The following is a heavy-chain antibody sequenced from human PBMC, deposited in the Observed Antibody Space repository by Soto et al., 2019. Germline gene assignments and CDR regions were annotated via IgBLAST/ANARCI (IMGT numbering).Heavy chain of an antibody. V-gene: IGHV4-59*08. Sequence: SETLSLTCTVSGGSISSYYWSWIRQPPGKGLEWIGYIYYSGSTNYNPSLKSRVTISVDTSKNQFSLRLSSVTAADTAVYYCARAGDYYCSGSYYNTYYYYYYMDVWGKGTTVTVSS. CDR3: ARAGDYYCSGSYYNTYYYYYYMDV. D-gene: IGHD3-10*01. J-gene: IGHJ6*03. CDR2: IYYSGST. CDR1: GGSISSYY.